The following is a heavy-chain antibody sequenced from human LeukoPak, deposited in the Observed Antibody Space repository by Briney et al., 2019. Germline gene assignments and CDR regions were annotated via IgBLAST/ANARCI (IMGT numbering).Heavy chain of an antibody. CDR1: GGSFSGYY. CDR3: ASNALHYDILTGYERVFDY. J-gene: IGHJ4*02. CDR2: INHSGST. V-gene: IGHV4-34*01. D-gene: IGHD3-9*01. Sequence: SETLSLTCAVYGGSFSGYYWSWIRQPPGKGPEWIGEINHSGSTNYNPSLKSRVTISVDTSKNQFSLKLSSVTAADTAVYYCASNALHYDILTGYERVFDYWGQGTLVTVSS.